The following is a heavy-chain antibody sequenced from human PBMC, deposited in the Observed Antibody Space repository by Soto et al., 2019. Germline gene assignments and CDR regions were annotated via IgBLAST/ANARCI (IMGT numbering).Heavy chain of an antibody. J-gene: IGHJ3*02. CDR3: ARGRYSSGWMDAFDI. V-gene: IGHV1-8*01. D-gene: IGHD6-19*01. CDR2: MNPNSGNT. Sequence: ASVKVSCKASGYTFTSYDINWVRQATGQGLEWMGWMNPNSGNTGYAQKFQGRVTMTRNTSISTAYMELSSLRSEDTAVYYCARGRYSSGWMDAFDIWAQGTMVTVSS. CDR1: GYTFTSYD.